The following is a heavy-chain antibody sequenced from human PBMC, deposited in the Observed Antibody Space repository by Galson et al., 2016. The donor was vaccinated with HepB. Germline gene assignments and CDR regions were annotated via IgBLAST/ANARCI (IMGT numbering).Heavy chain of an antibody. Sequence: SLRLSCAASGFTFSSYSMNWVRQAPGKGLEWVLSISSSSSYIYYADSVKGRFTISRDNAKNSLYLQMNSLRAEDTAVYYRARAVSWDYGDYAGYWGQGTLVTVSS. CDR2: ISSSSSYI. J-gene: IGHJ4*02. D-gene: IGHD4-17*01. CDR1: GFTFSSYS. V-gene: IGHV3-21*01. CDR3: ARAVSWDYGDYAGY.